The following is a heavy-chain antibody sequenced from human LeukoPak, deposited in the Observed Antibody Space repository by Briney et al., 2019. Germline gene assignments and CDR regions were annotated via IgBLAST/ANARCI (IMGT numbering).Heavy chain of an antibody. CDR1: GGTFSSYA. V-gene: IGHV1-69*04. D-gene: IGHD3-22*01. CDR2: IIPFLGIA. J-gene: IGHJ5*02. CDR3: ARIDYYDSSDNWFDP. Sequence: GASVKVSCKASGGTFSSYAISWVRQAPGQGLEWMGRIIPFLGIANYAQKFQGRVTITADKSTSTAYMELSSLRSEDTAVYYCARIDYYDSSDNWFDPWGQGTLVTVSS.